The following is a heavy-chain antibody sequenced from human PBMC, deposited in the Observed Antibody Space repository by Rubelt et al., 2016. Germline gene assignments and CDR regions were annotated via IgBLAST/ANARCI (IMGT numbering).Heavy chain of an antibody. CDR3: ARILWFGGNWFDP. V-gene: IGHV4-39*07. CDR1: GGSISSSSYY. Sequence: QLQLQESGPGLVKPSETLSLTCTVSGGSISSSSYYWGWIRQPPGKGLEWIGSIYYSGSTYYNPSLKGRVTLSVDTSKNQFSLKLSSVTAADTAVYYCARILWFGGNWFDPWGQGTLVTVSS. J-gene: IGHJ5*02. D-gene: IGHD3-10*01. CDR2: IYYSGST.